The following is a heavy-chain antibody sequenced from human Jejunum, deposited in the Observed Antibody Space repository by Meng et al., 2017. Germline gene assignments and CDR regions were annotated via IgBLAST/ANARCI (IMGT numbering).Heavy chain of an antibody. CDR3: ARSLVGHCSGGSCYKRWFDP. V-gene: IGHV1-69*05. Sequence: SVKVSCKASVGTLSSYGMSWMRQAPGHGLEWMGGIIPIFRTTKYAPKFQDRVSISTDASTGTIYMELSSLRPEDTAIYYCARSLVGHCSGGSCYKRWFDPWGQGTQVTVSS. D-gene: IGHD2-15*01. CDR2: IIPIFRTT. J-gene: IGHJ5*02. CDR1: VGTLSSYG.